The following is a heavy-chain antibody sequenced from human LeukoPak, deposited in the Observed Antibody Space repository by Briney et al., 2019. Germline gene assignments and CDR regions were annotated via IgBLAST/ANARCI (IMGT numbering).Heavy chain of an antibody. CDR3: ARRSSGYCSGTSCYAYHYYYYGMDV. J-gene: IGHJ6*04. V-gene: IGHV3-7*03. CDR1: GFTFSSYW. D-gene: IGHD2-2*01. Sequence: GGSLGLSCAASGFTFSSYWMSWVRQAPGKGLEWVANIKQDGSEKYYVDSVKGRFTISRDNAKNSLYLQMNSLRAEDTAVYYCARRSSGYCSGTSCYAYHYYYYGMDVWGKGTTVTVSS. CDR2: IKQDGSEK.